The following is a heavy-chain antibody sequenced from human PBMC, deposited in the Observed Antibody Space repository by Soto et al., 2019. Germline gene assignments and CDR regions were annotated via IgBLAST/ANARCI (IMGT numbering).Heavy chain of an antibody. CDR3: AKGADCSSTSCYLRYFDL. V-gene: IGHV3-23*01. D-gene: IGHD2-2*01. CDR1: GFTFSSYA. CDR2: ISGSGGST. Sequence: EVQLLESGGGLVQPGGSLRLSCAASGFTFSSYAMSWVRQAPGKGLEWVSAISGSGGSTYYADSVKSRFTISRDNSKNTLYLQMNSLRAEDTAVYYCAKGADCSSTSCYLRYFDLWGRGTLVTVSS. J-gene: IGHJ2*01.